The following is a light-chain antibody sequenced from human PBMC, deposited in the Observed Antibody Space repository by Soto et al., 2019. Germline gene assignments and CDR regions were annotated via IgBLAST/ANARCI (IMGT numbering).Light chain of an antibody. J-gene: IGLJ1*01. V-gene: IGLV1-44*01. CDR2: GND. Sequence: QSVLTQPPSASGTPGQTITMSCSGGSSNIGRRAVNWYQQFPGAAPKLLIYGNDQRPSGVPAPFSGSKSVTSASLAISGLQSDDEADYYCASRADNLNGYVSGAGTKVAVL. CDR1: SSNIGRRA. CDR3: ASRADNLNGYV.